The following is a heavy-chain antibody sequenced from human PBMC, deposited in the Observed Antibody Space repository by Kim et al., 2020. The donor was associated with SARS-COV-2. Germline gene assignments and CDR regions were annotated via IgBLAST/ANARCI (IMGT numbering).Heavy chain of an antibody. D-gene: IGHD2-15*01. V-gene: IGHV3-23*01. CDR3: AKVVAEYFDY. J-gene: IGHJ4*02. Sequence: STYYADSVKGRFTISRDNSKNTLYLQMNSLRAEDTAVYYCAKVVAEYFDYWGQGTLVTVSS. CDR2: ST.